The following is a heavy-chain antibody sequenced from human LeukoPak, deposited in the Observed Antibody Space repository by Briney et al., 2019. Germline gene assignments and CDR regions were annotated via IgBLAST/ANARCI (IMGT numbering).Heavy chain of an antibody. D-gene: IGHD6-13*01. V-gene: IGHV4-59*08. J-gene: IGHJ6*02. CDR2: IYYSGST. CDR1: GGSISSYY. CDR3: ARTAGPHYYYYGMDV. Sequence: SETLSLTCTVSGGSISSYYWSWIRQPPGKGLEWIGYIYYSGSTNYNPSLKSRVTISVDTSKNQFSLKLSSVTAADTAVYYCARTAGPHYYYYGMDVWGQGTTVTVSS.